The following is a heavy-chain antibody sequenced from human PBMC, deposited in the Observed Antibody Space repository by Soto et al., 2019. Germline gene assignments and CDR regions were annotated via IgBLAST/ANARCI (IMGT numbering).Heavy chain of an antibody. CDR1: GLTFSSYA. Sequence: PGGSLRLSCAASGLTFSSYAMSWVRQAPGKGLEWVSAISGSGGSTYYADSVKGRFTISRDNSKNTLYLQMNSLRAEDTAAFYCARDRAYSNYPPDYYYGMDVWGQGTTVTVSS. J-gene: IGHJ6*02. D-gene: IGHD4-4*01. CDR2: ISGSGGST. CDR3: ARDRAYSNYPPDYYYGMDV. V-gene: IGHV3-23*01.